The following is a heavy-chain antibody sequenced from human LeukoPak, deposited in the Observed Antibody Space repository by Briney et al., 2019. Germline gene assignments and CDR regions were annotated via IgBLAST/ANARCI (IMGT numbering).Heavy chain of an antibody. CDR3: ARAPSEIGGYYPEYFRH. J-gene: IGHJ1*01. CDR2: IKSDGST. D-gene: IGHD3-3*01. V-gene: IGHV3-74*01. Sequence: LAGGSLRLSCAACGFTFSTYWTQWVRQAPEKGLVCGSRIKSDGSTNYADSVKGRFTISRDNAKNTLSLQMNSLRPEDTGVYYCARAPSEIGGYYPEYFRHWGQGTLVTVSS. CDR1: GFTFSTYW.